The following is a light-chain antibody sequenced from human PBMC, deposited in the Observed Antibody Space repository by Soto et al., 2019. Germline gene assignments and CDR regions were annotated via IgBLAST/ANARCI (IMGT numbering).Light chain of an antibody. CDR2: DAS. CDR3: QQRSNWPPAWT. V-gene: IGKV3-11*01. CDR1: QSVSSY. Sequence: EIVLTQSPATLSLSPGERATLSCRASQSVSSYLAWYQQKPGQAPRLLIYDASNRATGIPARFSGRGSGTDFTLTISSLEPEDFAVYYCQQRSNWPPAWTVGQGTKVESK. J-gene: IGKJ1*01.